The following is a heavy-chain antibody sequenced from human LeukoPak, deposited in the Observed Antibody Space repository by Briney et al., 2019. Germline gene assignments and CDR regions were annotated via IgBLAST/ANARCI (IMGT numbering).Heavy chain of an antibody. Sequence: SETLSLTCTVSGGSISSGGYYWSWIRQPPGKGLEWIGYIYYSGSTYYNPSLKSRVTISVDTSKNQFSLKLSSVTAADTAVYYCARGYPYDSSGYYYNYYYGMDVWGQGTTVTVSS. CDR1: GGSISSGGYY. CDR3: ARGYPYDSSGYYYNYYYGMDV. CDR2: IYYSGST. V-gene: IGHV4-30-4*01. D-gene: IGHD3-22*01. J-gene: IGHJ6*02.